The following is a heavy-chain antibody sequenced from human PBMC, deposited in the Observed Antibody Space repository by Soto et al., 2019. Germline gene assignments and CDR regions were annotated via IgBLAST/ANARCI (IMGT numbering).Heavy chain of an antibody. CDR2: VHYIGIT. CDR1: GASISSSY. CDR3: ARGYYDSNGQSNTFDI. J-gene: IGHJ3*02. D-gene: IGHD3-22*01. Sequence: SETLSLTCTVSGASISSSYWSWIRQSPGKGLEWIGYVHYIGITKYNPSIQRRVTISVDTSKNQFSLKMSCVTAADTALYYCARGYYDSNGQSNTFDIWGQGTMVTVSS. V-gene: IGHV4-59*01.